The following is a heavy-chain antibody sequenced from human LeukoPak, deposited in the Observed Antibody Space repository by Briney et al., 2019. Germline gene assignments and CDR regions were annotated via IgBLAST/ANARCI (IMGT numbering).Heavy chain of an antibody. Sequence: GGSLGLSCAASGFTFGNYWMHWVRQAPGKGLVWVSRISGDGSITAYADSVKGRFTISRDNAKNTLYLQMNSLRAEDTAVYYCARGRAGNYYNHNDYWGQGTLVTVSS. CDR3: ARGRAGNYYNHNDY. D-gene: IGHD3-10*01. CDR2: ISGDGSIT. CDR1: GFTFGNYW. V-gene: IGHV3-74*01. J-gene: IGHJ4*01.